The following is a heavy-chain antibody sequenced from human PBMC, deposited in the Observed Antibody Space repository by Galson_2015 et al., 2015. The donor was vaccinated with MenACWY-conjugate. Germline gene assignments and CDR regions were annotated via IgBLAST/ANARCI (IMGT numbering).Heavy chain of an antibody. D-gene: IGHD3-22*01. CDR1: GGSVSSSSYY. J-gene: IGHJ6*02. V-gene: IGHV4-39*01. CDR3: ARALYYYDSSGYVYYYYGMDV. Sequence: SETLSLTCTVSGGSVSSSSYYWGWIRQPPGKGLEWIGSIYYSGSTYYNPSLKSRVTISVDTSKNQFSLKLSSVTAADTAVYYCARALYYYDSSGYVYYYYGMDVWGQGTTVTVSS. CDR2: IYYSGST.